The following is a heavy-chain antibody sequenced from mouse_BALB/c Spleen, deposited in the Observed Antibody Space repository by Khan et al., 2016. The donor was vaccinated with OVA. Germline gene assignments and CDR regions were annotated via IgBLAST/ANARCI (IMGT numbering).Heavy chain of an antibody. J-gene: IGHJ2*01. CDR2: IDPGSGST. Sequence: DLVKPGASVKLSCKASGYTFTSYWINWIKQRPGQGLEWIGRIDPGSGSTYYNEMFKGKATLTVDTSSSTAYIQLSSLSSEDSAVYVCGRARGGKGPVDCWGQGTTLTVSA. CDR1: GYTFTSYW. D-gene: IGHD1-1*02. V-gene: IGHV1S41*01. CDR3: GRARGGKGPVDC.